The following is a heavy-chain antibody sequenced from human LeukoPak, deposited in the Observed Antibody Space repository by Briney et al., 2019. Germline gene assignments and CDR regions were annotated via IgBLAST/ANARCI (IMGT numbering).Heavy chain of an antibody. Sequence: GGSLRLSCAASGFTFSSYAMNWVRQAPGKRLEWVSSIIGSGIDTYYADSVKGRFTISRDNSKNTLYLQMNSLRAEDTAVYYCAKGTLRSCSHTTCYDFDYWGQGTLVTVSS. CDR3: AKGTLRSCSHTTCYDFDY. J-gene: IGHJ4*02. CDR1: GFTFSSYA. CDR2: IIGSGIDT. D-gene: IGHD2-2*01. V-gene: IGHV3-23*01.